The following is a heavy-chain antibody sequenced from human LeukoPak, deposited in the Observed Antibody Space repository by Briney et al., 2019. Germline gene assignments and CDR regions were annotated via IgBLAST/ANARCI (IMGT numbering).Heavy chain of an antibody. V-gene: IGHV1-24*01. Sequence: ASVKVSCKVSGYTLTELSMHWVRQAPGKGLEWMGTFDPEDGETIYSQRFQGRVTMTEDTSTGTAYMELSSLKPEDTAVYYCATPGKRDGYNFRLDFDYWGQGTLVTVSS. CDR1: GYTLTELS. D-gene: IGHD5-24*01. CDR2: FDPEDGET. CDR3: ATPGKRDGYNFRLDFDY. J-gene: IGHJ4*02.